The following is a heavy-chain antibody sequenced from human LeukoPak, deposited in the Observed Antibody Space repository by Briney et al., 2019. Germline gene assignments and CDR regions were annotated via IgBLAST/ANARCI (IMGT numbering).Heavy chain of an antibody. D-gene: IGHD3-22*01. Sequence: GGSLRLSCAASGLTFSGSAMHWVRQASGKGLDWVGRIRSKANSYATAYAASVKGRFTISRDDSKNTAYLQMNSLKNEDTAVYYCTRLNSYSSGYSYWGQGTLVTVSS. CDR3: TRLNSYSSGYSY. CDR1: GLTFSGSA. CDR2: IRSKANSYAT. V-gene: IGHV3-73*01. J-gene: IGHJ4*02.